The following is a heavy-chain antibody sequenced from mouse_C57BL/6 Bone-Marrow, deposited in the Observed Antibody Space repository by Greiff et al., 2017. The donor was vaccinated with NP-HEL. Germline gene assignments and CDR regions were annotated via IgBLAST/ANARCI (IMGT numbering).Heavy chain of an antibody. CDR1: GYTFTSYW. D-gene: IGHD2-3*01. CDR2: IHPNSGST. CDR3: ASDGYYWYFDV. J-gene: IGHJ1*03. Sequence: VQLQQPGAELVKPGASVKLSCKASGYTFTSYWMHWVKQRPGQGLEWIGMIHPNSGSTNYNEKFKSKATLTVDKSSSTAYMQLSSLTSEDSAVYYCASDGYYWYFDVWGTGTTVPVSS. V-gene: IGHV1-64*01.